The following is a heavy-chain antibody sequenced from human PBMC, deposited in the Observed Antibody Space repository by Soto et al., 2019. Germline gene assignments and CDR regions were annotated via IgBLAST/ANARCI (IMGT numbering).Heavy chain of an antibody. D-gene: IGHD3-22*01. Sequence: GGSLRLSCAASGFTFSSYSMNWVRQAPGKGLEWVSSISSSSSYIYYADSVKGRFTISRDNAKNSLYLQMNSLRAEDTAVYYCARHDLLPTYYYDSSGYYHYYYGMDVWGQGTTVTVSS. CDR3: ARHDLLPTYYYDSSGYYHYYYGMDV. V-gene: IGHV3-21*01. CDR1: GFTFSSYS. CDR2: ISSSSSYI. J-gene: IGHJ6*02.